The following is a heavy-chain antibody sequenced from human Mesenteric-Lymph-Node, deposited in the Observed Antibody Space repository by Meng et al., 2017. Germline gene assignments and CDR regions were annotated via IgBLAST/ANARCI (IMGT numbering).Heavy chain of an antibody. CDR2: ISAYNGNT. CDR3: ARDLTYWGGDCYSEGWFDP. CDR1: GYTFTSYG. V-gene: IGHV1-18*01. Sequence: ASVKVSCKASGYTFTSYGISWVRQAPGQGLEWMGWISAYNGNTNYAQKLQGRVTMTTDTSTSTAYMKLRSLRSDDTAVYYCARDLTYWGGDCYSEGWFDPWGQGTLVT. J-gene: IGHJ5*02. D-gene: IGHD2-21*02.